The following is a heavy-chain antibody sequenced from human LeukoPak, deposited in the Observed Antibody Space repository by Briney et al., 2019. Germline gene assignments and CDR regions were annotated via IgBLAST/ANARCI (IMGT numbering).Heavy chain of an antibody. CDR1: GGSISRRRYY. D-gene: IGHD3-16*01. V-gene: IGHV4-39*01. Sequence: PSETLSLTCTVCGGSISRRRYYWVGVRQPPGKGLEWIGSIRYTHTGSTYYNPSLKSRVTISGDTSKNQFSLKLTSVTAADTAVYYCLRRPIIMNAFDIWGQGTMVTVSS. CDR3: LRRPIIMNAFDI. CDR2: IRYTHTGST. J-gene: IGHJ3*02.